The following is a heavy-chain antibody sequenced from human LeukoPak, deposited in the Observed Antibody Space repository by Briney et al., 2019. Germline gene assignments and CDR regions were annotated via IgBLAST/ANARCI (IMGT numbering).Heavy chain of an antibody. CDR3: AGIAVAGSSDY. J-gene: IGHJ4*02. CDR1: GYTFTGYY. CDR2: INPNSGDT. V-gene: IGHV1-2*02. Sequence: ASVKVSCKASGYTFTGYYLHWVRQAPGQGLEWMGWINPNSGDTKYAQKFQGRVTMTTDTSISTAYMELSRLRSDDTAVYYCAGIAVAGSSDYWGQGTLVTVSS. D-gene: IGHD6-19*01.